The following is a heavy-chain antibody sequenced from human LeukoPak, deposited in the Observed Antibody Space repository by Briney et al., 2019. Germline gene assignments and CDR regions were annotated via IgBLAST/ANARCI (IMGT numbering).Heavy chain of an antibody. J-gene: IGHJ3*02. CDR2: IYTSGST. Sequence: SETLSLTCTVSGGSISSYYWSWIRQPAGKGLEWIGRIYTSGSTNYNPSLKSRVTMSVDTSKNQFSLKLSSVTAADTAVYYCARDARDIVVGDAFDIWGQGTMVTVSS. CDR3: ARDARDIVVGDAFDI. CDR1: GGSISSYY. D-gene: IGHD2-2*01. V-gene: IGHV4-4*07.